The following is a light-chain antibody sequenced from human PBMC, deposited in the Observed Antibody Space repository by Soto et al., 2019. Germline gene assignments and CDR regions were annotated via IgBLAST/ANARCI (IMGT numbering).Light chain of an antibody. V-gene: IGLV1-44*01. CDR2: SNN. J-gene: IGLJ2*01. Sequence: QSVLTQPPSASGTPGQRVTMSCSGSSFNVGGNTVNWYQQVTGTAPKLLINSNNQRPSGVPDRFSGSKSGTSASLAISGLQSEDEADYYCASWDDSLNGVVFGGGTKLNVL. CDR1: SFNVGGNT. CDR3: ASWDDSLNGVV.